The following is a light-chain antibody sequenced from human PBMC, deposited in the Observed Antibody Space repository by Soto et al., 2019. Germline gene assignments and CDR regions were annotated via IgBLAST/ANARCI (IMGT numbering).Light chain of an antibody. Sequence: QSVLTQPASVSGSPGQSITISCTGTSSDVGRYNYVSWYQQHPGKAPKLMIHDVSNRPSGVSDRFSCSKSGNTASLTISGLQAEDEADYYCSSYTSSSTLYAFGTGTKLTVL. CDR2: DVS. J-gene: IGLJ1*01. CDR3: SSYTSSSTLYA. CDR1: SSDVGRYNY. V-gene: IGLV2-14*01.